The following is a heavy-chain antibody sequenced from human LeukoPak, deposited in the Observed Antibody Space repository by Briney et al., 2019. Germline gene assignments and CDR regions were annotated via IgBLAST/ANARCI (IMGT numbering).Heavy chain of an antibody. J-gene: IGHJ6*03. CDR2: IYYSGST. V-gene: IGHV4-59*01. CDR1: GGSFSGYY. D-gene: IGHD4-17*01. CDR3: ARAYGDYAYYYYYYMDV. Sequence: SETLSLTCAVYGGSFSGYYWSWIRQPPGKGLEWIGYIYYSGSTNYNPSLKSRVTISVDTSKNQFSLKLSSVTAADTAVYYCARAYGDYAYYYYYYMDVWGKGTTVTISS.